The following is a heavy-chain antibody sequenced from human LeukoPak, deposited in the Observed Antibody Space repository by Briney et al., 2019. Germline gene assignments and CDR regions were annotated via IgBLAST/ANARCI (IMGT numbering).Heavy chain of an antibody. D-gene: IGHD6-19*01. CDR1: GGSISSYY. CDR2: IYYSGST. J-gene: IGHJ3*02. CDR3: ASYRSGWFSGAFDI. V-gene: IGHV4-59*01. Sequence: NTSETLSLTCTVSGGSISSYYWSWIRQPPGRGLEWIGYIYYSGSTNYNPSLKSRVTISVDTSKNQFSLKLSSVTAADTAVYYCASYRSGWFSGAFDIWGQGTMVTVSS.